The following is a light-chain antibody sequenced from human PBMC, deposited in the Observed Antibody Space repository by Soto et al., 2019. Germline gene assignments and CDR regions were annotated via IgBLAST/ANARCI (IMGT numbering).Light chain of an antibody. CDR3: QQYHDWPPLT. V-gene: IGKV3D-15*01. Sequence: DIVMTQSPATLSESPGERVTLSCRASQYINSNLAWYQQKPGQPPRLLIYDATSGATGIPSRFSGSGSGTDFTLTIISLQSEDFAVYFCQQYHDWPPLTFGGGTKVEIK. CDR1: QYINSN. J-gene: IGKJ4*01. CDR2: DAT.